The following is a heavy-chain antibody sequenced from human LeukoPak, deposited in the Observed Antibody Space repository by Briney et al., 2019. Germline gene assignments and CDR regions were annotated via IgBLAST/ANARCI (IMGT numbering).Heavy chain of an antibody. V-gene: IGHV3-7*01. J-gene: IGHJ4*02. CDR2: IKQDGSEK. D-gene: IGHD3-10*01. CDR1: GFTFGSYW. CDR3: ARDNYYGSGSYPPLDY. Sequence: GGSLRPSCAASGFTFGSYWMSWVRQAPGKGLEWVANIKQDGSEKYYVDSVKGRFTISRDNAKNSLYLQMNSLRGEDTAVYYCARDNYYGSGSYPPLDYWGQGTLVTVSS.